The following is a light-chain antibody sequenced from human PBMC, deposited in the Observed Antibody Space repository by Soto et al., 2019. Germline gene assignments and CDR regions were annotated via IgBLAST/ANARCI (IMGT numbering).Light chain of an antibody. CDR2: GIS. J-gene: IGKJ1*01. V-gene: IGKV3-20*01. Sequence: EIVLTQSPGTLSLSPGERATLSCRAIHTISSSYLAWYQQKPGQAPRLLMYGISRRATGIPDRFSGSGSGTDFTLTITRLEPEDFAVYYCQQYVTSSPRTFGQGPKVDIK. CDR3: QQYVTSSPRT. CDR1: HTISSSY.